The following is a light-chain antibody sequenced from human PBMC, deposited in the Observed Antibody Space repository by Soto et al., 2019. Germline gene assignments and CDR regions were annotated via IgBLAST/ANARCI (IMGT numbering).Light chain of an antibody. CDR2: SNN. V-gene: IGLV1-44*01. J-gene: IGLJ2*01. CDR3: AAWDDSLNGHVV. Sequence: QSVLTQPPSASGTPGQRVTISCSGSRSNIGTNTVNWYPQLPGTAPKLLIYSNNQRPSGVPDRISGSKSGTSASLAISGLQSEDEADYYCAAWDDSLNGHVVFGGGTKLTVL. CDR1: RSNIGTNT.